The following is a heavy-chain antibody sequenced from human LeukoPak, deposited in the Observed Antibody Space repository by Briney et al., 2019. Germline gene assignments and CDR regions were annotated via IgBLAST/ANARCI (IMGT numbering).Heavy chain of an antibody. Sequence: SETLSLTCTVSGGSISSYYWSWIRQPPGKGLEWIGYIYYSGSTNYNPSLKSRVTISVDTSKNQFSLKLSSVTAADTAVYYCAQKDYSGERAFGYWGQGTLVTVSS. D-gene: IGHD2-15*01. CDR3: AQKDYSGERAFGY. CDR1: GGSISSYY. J-gene: IGHJ4*02. V-gene: IGHV4-59*12. CDR2: IYYSGST.